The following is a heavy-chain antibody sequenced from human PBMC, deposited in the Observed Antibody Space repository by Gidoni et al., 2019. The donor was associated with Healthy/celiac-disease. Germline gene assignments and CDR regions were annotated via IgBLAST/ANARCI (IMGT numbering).Heavy chain of an antibody. D-gene: IGHD6-13*01. CDR2: ISGRGGST. V-gene: IGHV3-23*01. J-gene: IGHJ4*02. Sequence: EVQLLESGGGLVQPGGSLRLSCAASGFTFSSYAMSWVRQAPGTGLEWVSAISGRGGSTYYADSVKGRFTISRDNSKNTLYMQMNSLRAEDTAVYYCEKDEFEQLDPFDYWGQGTLVTVSS. CDR1: GFTFSSYA. CDR3: EKDEFEQLDPFDY.